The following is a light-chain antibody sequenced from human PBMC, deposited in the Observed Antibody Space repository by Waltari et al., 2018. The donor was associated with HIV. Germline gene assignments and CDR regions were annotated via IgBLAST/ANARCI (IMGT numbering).Light chain of an antibody. CDR1: ALPKQY. J-gene: IGLJ2*01. V-gene: IGLV3-25*03. Sequence: SSELTQPPSVSVSPGQTARIPCSGDALPKQYTSWYQHKPGQAPVLVIYKDKERPSGIPERFSGSTSGTTVTLTISGLQAEDEADYYCQSTDSSGTRIFGGGTKLTVL. CDR2: KDK. CDR3: QSTDSSGTRI.